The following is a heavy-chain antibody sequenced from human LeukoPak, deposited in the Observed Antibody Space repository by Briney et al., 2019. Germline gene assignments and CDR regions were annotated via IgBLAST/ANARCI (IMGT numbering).Heavy chain of an antibody. Sequence: PEGSLRLSCAASGFTFSNHWKSWVRQAPGKGLEWVANINQTGSEKYYVDSVKGRFTISRDNAKKSLFLQMNSLRADDTAVYYCAGEESSAWSHWGQGTLVTVSS. J-gene: IGHJ4*02. D-gene: IGHD6-19*01. CDR2: INQTGSEK. CDR1: GFTFSNHW. V-gene: IGHV3-7*01. CDR3: AGEESSAWSH.